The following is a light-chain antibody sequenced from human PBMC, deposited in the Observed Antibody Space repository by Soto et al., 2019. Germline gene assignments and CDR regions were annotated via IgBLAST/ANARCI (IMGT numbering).Light chain of an antibody. CDR3: SSYTISSTLVV. CDR2: EVS. CDR1: SSDVGGYNY. Sequence: QSALTQPASVSGSPGQSITISCTGTSSDVGGYNYVSWYQQHPGKAPRLMIYEVSNRPSGVSNRFSGSKSGSTASLTISGLQAEDEADYYCSSYTISSTLVVFGGGTKLTVL. V-gene: IGLV2-14*01. J-gene: IGLJ2*01.